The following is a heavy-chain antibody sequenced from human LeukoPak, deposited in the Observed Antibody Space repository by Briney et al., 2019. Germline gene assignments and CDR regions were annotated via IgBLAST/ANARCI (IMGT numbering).Heavy chain of an antibody. CDR2: INHSGST. CDR3: ARGYYGSGSHCCHMDV. Sequence: SETLSLTCAVYVGSFSGYYWSWMREPPGEGQEWIGEINHSGSTTSNSSLKSRLTISVDTPKNQFSLQLSSVTAADTAVYYCARGYYGSGSHCCHMDVWGKGTTITVS. D-gene: IGHD3-10*01. J-gene: IGHJ6*03. V-gene: IGHV4-34*01. CDR1: VGSFSGYY.